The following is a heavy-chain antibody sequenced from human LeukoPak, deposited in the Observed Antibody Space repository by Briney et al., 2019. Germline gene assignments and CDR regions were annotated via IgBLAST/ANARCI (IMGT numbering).Heavy chain of an antibody. CDR1: GYTFTSYD. CDR3: ARGYCSSTSCPPGY. CDR2: MNPNSGNT. V-gene: IGHV1-8*01. Sequence: ASVKVSCKASGYTFTSYDINWVRQATGQGLEWMGWMNPNSGNTGYAQKFQGRVTMTRNTSISTAYMELSSLRSEDTAVYYCARGYCSSTSCPPGYWGQGTLVTVSS. D-gene: IGHD2-2*01. J-gene: IGHJ4*02.